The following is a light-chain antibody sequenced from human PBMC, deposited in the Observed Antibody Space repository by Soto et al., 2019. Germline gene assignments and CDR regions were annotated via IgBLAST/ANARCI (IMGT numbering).Light chain of an antibody. CDR2: EVS. CDR1: SSDVGGYNY. J-gene: IGLJ1*01. CDR3: SAYAGSNNLNV. V-gene: IGLV2-8*01. Sequence: QSALTQPPSASGSPGHSVTISCTGTSSDVGGYNYVSWYQQHPGKAPKVLIFEVSKRPSGVPDRFSGSKSGNTASLTVSGLQAEDEADYYCSAYAGSNNLNVFGTGTKVTVL.